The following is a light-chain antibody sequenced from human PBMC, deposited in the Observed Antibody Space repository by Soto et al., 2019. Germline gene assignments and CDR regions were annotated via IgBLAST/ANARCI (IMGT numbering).Light chain of an antibody. CDR3: CSHAGSSTSV. J-gene: IGLJ2*01. CDR2: EVS. V-gene: IGLV2-23*02. Sequence: QSALTQPASVSGSPGQSITISCTGTSSDVGSYNLVSWYQQHPGKAPKLMIYEVSKRPSGVSNRFSGSKSGNTASLTISGLQAEDEADYYCCSHAGSSTSVFGGGIKLTVL. CDR1: SSDVGSYNL.